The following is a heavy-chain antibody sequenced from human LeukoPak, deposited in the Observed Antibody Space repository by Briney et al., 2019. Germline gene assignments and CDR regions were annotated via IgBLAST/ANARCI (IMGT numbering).Heavy chain of an antibody. V-gene: IGHV4-59*01. J-gene: IGHJ6*02. D-gene: IGHD6-13*01. CDR3: ARDSEQQLGLNYYYGMDV. CDR2: IYYSGST. Sequence: SETLSLTCTVSGGSISSYYWSWIRQPPGKGPEWIGYIYYSGSTNYNPSLKSRVTISVDTSKNQFSLKLSSVTAADTAVYYCARDSEQQLGLNYYYGMDVWGQGTTVTVSS. CDR1: GGSISSYY.